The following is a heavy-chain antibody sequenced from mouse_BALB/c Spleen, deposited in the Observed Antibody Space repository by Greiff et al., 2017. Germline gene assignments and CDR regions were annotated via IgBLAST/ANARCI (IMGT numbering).Heavy chain of an antibody. J-gene: IGHJ3*01. CDR2: IWAGGST. V-gene: IGHV2-9*02. CDR3: ARERENYYGSSYVMFAY. Sequence: VHLVESGPGLVAPSQSLSITCTVSGFSLTSYGVHWVRQPPGKGLEWLGVIWAGGSTNYNSALMSRLSISKDNSKSQVFLKMNSLQTDDTAMYYCARERENYYGSSYVMFAYWGQGTLVTVSA. D-gene: IGHD1-1*01. CDR1: GFSLTSYG.